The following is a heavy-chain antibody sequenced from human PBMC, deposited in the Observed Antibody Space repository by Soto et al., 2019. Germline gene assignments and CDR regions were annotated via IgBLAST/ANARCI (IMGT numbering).Heavy chain of an antibody. CDR1: GYTFTSYG. CDR3: ARHSNYYDSSGYYL. Sequence: GASVKVSCKASGYTFTSYGISWVRQAPGQGLEWMGWISAYNGNTNYAQKLQGRVTMTTDTSTSTAYMELRSLRYDDTAVYYCARHSNYYDSSGYYLWGQGTLVTVSS. J-gene: IGHJ5*02. V-gene: IGHV1-18*01. CDR2: ISAYNGNT. D-gene: IGHD3-22*01.